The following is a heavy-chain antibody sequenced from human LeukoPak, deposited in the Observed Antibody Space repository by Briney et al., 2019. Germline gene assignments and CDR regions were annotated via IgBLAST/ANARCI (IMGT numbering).Heavy chain of an antibody. CDR3: AREQRYYYDSSGTPA. CDR2: ISGSGGST. D-gene: IGHD3-22*01. Sequence: GGSLRLSCAASGFIFSSYAMSWVRQAPGKGLEWVSAISGSGGSTYYADSVKGRFTISRDNSKNTLYLQMNSLRAEDTAVYYCAREQRYYYDSSGTPAWGQGTLVTVSS. CDR1: GFIFSSYA. V-gene: IGHV3-23*01. J-gene: IGHJ5*02.